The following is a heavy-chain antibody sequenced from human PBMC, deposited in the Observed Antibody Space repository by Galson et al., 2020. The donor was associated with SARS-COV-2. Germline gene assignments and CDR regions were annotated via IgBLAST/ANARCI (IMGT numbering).Heavy chain of an antibody. V-gene: IGHV5-51*01. J-gene: IGHJ2*01. CDR1: GYSFTSYW. Sequence: KIGESLKISCKGSGYSFTSYWIGWVRQMPGKGLEWMGIIYPGDSDTRYSPSFQGQVTISADKSISTAYLQWSSLKASDTAMYYCARRTEPAADSWYFDLWGRGTLVTVSS. CDR3: ARRTEPAADSWYFDL. D-gene: IGHD6-13*01. CDR2: IYPGDSDT.